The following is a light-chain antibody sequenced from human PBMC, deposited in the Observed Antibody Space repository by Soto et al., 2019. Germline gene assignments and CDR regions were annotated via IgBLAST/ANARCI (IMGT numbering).Light chain of an antibody. CDR3: QQSYRTPPT. CDR1: QSIDSY. CDR2: AAS. V-gene: IGKV1-39*01. Sequence: DIQMTQSPSSLSASVGDRVTITCRASQSIDSYLTWYQQKPGKAPTLLIYAASSLQSGVPSRFSGSGSGTDFTLTISSLQAGDFASYYCQQSYRTPPTFGQGTKLEIK. J-gene: IGKJ2*01.